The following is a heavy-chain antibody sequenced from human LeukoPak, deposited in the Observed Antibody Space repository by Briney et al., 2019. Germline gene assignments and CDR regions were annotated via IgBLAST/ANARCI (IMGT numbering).Heavy chain of an antibody. D-gene: IGHD3-22*01. CDR2: ISGSGGST. J-gene: IGHJ4*02. Sequence: GGSLRLSCAASGFTFSSYAMSWVRQAPGKGLERVSAISGSGGSTYYADSVKGRFTISRDNSKNTLYLQMNSLRAEDTAVYYCAKETYYYDSSGYPFDYWGQGTLVTVSS. CDR1: GFTFSSYA. CDR3: AKETYYYDSSGYPFDY. V-gene: IGHV3-23*01.